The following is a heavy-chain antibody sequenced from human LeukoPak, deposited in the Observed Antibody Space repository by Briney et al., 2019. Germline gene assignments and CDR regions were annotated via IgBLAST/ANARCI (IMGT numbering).Heavy chain of an antibody. Sequence: GESLKISCKGSGYSFSSYWIGWVRQMPEKGLEWMGIINSGDSDTRYSPSFQGQVTISADKSISTAYLQWSSLKASDTAMYYCARHVFSSKLGAAAGVSDYWGQGTLVTVSS. J-gene: IGHJ4*02. CDR3: ARHVFSSKLGAAAGVSDY. CDR2: INSGDSDT. V-gene: IGHV5-51*01. CDR1: GYSFSSYW. D-gene: IGHD6-13*01.